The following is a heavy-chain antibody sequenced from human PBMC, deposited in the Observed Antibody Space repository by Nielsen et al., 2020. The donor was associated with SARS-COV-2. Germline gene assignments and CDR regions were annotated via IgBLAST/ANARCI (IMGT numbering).Heavy chain of an antibody. CDR1: GYTFTHNG. J-gene: IGHJ3*02. CDR3: TRDLIAAAGTHPGYDI. V-gene: IGHV1-18*04. CDR2: ISGYNGNT. Sequence: ASVKVSCKASGYTFTHNGISWLRQAPGQGLEWLGWISGYNGNTHYAQKVQDRVTMTTDTSTSTAYMDLRSLRSDDTAVYYCTRDLIAAAGTHPGYDIWGQGTMVTVSS. D-gene: IGHD6-13*01.